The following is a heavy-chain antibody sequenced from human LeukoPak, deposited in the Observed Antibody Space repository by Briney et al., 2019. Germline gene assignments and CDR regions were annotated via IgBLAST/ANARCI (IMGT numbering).Heavy chain of an antibody. CDR3: AKDPHPQYCSGGSCYSVLRYFDY. D-gene: IGHD2-15*01. CDR2: ISVSGGST. Sequence: GGSLRLSCAASGFTFSSYAMSWVRQAPGKGLEWVSAISVSGGSTYYADSVKGRFTISRDNSKNTMYLQMNSLRAEDTAVYYCAKDPHPQYCSGGSCYSVLRYFDYWGQGTLVTVSS. CDR1: GFTFSSYA. V-gene: IGHV3-23*01. J-gene: IGHJ4*02.